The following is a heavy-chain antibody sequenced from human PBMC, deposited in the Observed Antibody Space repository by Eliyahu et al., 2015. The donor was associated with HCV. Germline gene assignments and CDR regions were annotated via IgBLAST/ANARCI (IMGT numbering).Heavy chain of an antibody. V-gene: IGHV4-39*07. Sequence: QLQLQESGPGLVKPSETLSLTCTVSGGSISSSSYYWGWIRQPPGKGLEWIGSIYYSGSTYYNPSLKSRVTISVDTSKNQFSLKLSSVTAADTAVYYCARLPSGYPYLDYWGQGTLVTVSS. J-gene: IGHJ4*02. CDR3: ARLPSGYPYLDY. CDR1: GGSISSSSYY. D-gene: IGHD3-22*01. CDR2: IYYSGST.